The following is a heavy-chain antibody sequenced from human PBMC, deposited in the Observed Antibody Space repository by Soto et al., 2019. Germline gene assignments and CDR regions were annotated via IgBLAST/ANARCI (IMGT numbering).Heavy chain of an antibody. Sequence: QVQLVESGGGVVQPGRSLRLSCAASGFTFSSYAMHWVRQAPGKGLEWVAVISYDGSNKYYADSVKGRFTISRDNSKNTLYLQMNSLRAEDTAVYYCARAVAGYYYYGMDVWGQGTTVTVS. V-gene: IGHV3-30-3*01. CDR1: GFTFSSYA. D-gene: IGHD6-19*01. J-gene: IGHJ6*02. CDR3: ARAVAGYYYYGMDV. CDR2: ISYDGSNK.